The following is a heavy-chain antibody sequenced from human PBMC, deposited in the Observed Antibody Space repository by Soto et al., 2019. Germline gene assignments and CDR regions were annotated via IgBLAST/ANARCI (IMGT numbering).Heavy chain of an antibody. CDR3: AKRVADGDLVGHYYYYYGMDV. D-gene: IGHD2-8*02. CDR1: GFTFSSYA. CDR2: ISGSGGST. V-gene: IGHV3-23*01. J-gene: IGHJ6*02. Sequence: GGSLRLSCAASGFTFSSYAMSWVRQAPGKGLEWVSAISGSGGSTYYADSVKGRFTISRDNSKNTLYLQMNSLRAEDTAVYYCAKRVADGDLVGHYYYYYGMDVWGQGTTVTVSS.